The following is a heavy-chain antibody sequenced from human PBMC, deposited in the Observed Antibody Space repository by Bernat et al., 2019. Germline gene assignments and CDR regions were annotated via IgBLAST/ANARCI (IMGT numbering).Heavy chain of an antibody. CDR2: ISSDGSGK. V-gene: IGHV3-7*03. D-gene: IGHD7-27*01. Sequence: VQLVESGGGVVQPGGSLRLSCAASGFTLSIYWMSWVRQAPGKRLEWVATISSDGSGKYYVDSMKGRFTISRDNAKNSQYLQMNSLGAEDTAVYYCARENWGAFDYWGQGTLVTVSS. J-gene: IGHJ4*02. CDR3: ARENWGAFDY. CDR1: GFTLSIYW.